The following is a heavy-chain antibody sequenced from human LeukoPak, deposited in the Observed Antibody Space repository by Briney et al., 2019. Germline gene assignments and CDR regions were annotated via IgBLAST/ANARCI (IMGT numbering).Heavy chain of an antibody. CDR2: IYTSGST. V-gene: IGHV4-4*07. CDR1: GGSISSYY. J-gene: IGHJ3*02. CDR3: ARGSINWNCFDM. D-gene: IGHD1-1*01. Sequence: SETLSLTCTVSGGSISSYYWSWVRQPAGKGLEWIGRIYTSGSTNYNSPLKSRVTMSLDTSKNQFSLRLTPVTAADTAVYYCARGSINWNCFDMWGQGTVVTVSS.